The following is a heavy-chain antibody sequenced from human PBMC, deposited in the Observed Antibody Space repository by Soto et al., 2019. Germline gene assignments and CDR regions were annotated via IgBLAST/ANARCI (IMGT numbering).Heavy chain of an antibody. J-gene: IGHJ6*02. CDR1: GIPVSSNY. V-gene: IGHV3-53*04. Sequence: EVQLVESGGGLVQPGGSLRLSCVASGIPVSSNYMTWVRQAPGKGLEWVSVLHSGGDTYYANSVKGRFTISRHDSTNTMFLQMNRLTAEDTAVYYCARAGPYDYASRMDVWGQGTTVTVSS. CDR3: ARAGPYDYASRMDV. D-gene: IGHD3-10*01. CDR2: LHSGGDT.